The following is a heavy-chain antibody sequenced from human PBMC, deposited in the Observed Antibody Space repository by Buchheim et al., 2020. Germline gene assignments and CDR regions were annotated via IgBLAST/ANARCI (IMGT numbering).Heavy chain of an antibody. Sequence: EVQLVESGGDLVQPGGSLRLSCVVSGFKFSDYSMNWVRQAPGKGLEWISYIDSSSRTIYYADSVKGRFTVSSDNAKNSLYLQMNSLTNDDAAVYYCAREVPTVISDYWGQGTL. CDR1: GFKFSDYS. CDR3: AREVPTVISDY. CDR2: IDSSSRTI. J-gene: IGHJ4*02. D-gene: IGHD4-17*01. V-gene: IGHV3-48*02.